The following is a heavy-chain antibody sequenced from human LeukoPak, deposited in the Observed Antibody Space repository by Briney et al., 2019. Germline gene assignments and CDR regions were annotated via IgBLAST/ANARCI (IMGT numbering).Heavy chain of an antibody. CDR2: INPNSGGT. Sequence: ASVKVSCKASGYTFTGYYMHWVRQAPGQGLEWMGWINPNSGGTNYAQKFQGRVTMTRDTSISTAYMELSRLRSDDTAVYYCASISGYCSGGSCYSSVDYWGKGTLVTVSS. D-gene: IGHD2-15*01. J-gene: IGHJ4*02. CDR1: GYTFTGYY. CDR3: ASISGYCSGGSCYSSVDY. V-gene: IGHV1-2*02.